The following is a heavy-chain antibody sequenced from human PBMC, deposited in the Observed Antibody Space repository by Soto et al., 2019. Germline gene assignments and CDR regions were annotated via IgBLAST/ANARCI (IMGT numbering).Heavy chain of an antibody. V-gene: IGHV1-69*13. CDR1: GGTFSSYA. J-gene: IGHJ6*02. D-gene: IGHD6-19*01. Sequence: PSVKVSCKASGGTFSSYAISWVRQAPGQGLEWMGGIIPIFGTANYAQKFQGRATITADESTSTAYMELSSLRSEDTAVYYCARTAGAPYGMDVWGQGTTVTVSS. CDR3: ARTAGAPYGMDV. CDR2: IIPIFGTA.